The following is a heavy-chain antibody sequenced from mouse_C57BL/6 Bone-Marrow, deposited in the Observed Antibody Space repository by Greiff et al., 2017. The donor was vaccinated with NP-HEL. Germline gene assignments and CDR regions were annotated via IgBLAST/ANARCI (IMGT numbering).Heavy chain of an antibody. D-gene: IGHD1-1*01. CDR1: GYTFTSYW. J-gene: IGHJ2*01. V-gene: IGHV1-61*01. CDR3: ARDYYGSSSYFDY. CDR2: IYPSDSET. Sequence: VQLQQPGAELVRPGSSVKLSCKASGYTFTSYWMDWVKQRPGQGLEWIGNIYPSDSETHYNQKFKDKATLTVDKSSSTAYMQRSSLTSEDSAVYYCARDYYGSSSYFDYWGQGTTLTVSS.